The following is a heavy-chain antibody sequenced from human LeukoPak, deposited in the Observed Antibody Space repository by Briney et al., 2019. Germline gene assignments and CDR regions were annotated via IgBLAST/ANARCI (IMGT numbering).Heavy chain of an antibody. V-gene: IGHV3-21*01. CDR2: ISYRTSHI. CDR1: GFTFSDCD. CDR3: GRAFPPLRTAAAGDY. J-gene: IGHJ4*02. D-gene: IGHD6-13*01. Sequence: GGSLRPSCTASGFTFSDCDMNWFRQAPGKGLEWVSSISYRTSHIYYADSVKGRFTISRDNAKNSLYLQMDSLRAEDTAVYFCGRAFPPLRTAAAGDYWGQGTLVTVSS.